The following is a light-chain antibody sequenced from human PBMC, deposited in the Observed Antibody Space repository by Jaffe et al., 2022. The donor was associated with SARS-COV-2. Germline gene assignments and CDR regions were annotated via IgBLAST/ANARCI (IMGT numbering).Light chain of an antibody. J-gene: IGLJ2*01. CDR1: SSNIGRNT. Sequence: QSVLTQPPSASGTPGQRVTISCSGSSSNIGRNTVNWYHQLPGTAPKLLIYSNDQRPSGVPDRFSGSKSGTSASLAISGLQSEDESDYYCATWDGSLNALVFGGGTKLTVL. V-gene: IGLV1-44*01. CDR3: ATWDGSLNALV. CDR2: SND.